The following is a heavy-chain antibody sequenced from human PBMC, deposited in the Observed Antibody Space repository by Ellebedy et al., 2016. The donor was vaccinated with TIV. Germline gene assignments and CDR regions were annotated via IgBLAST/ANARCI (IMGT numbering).Heavy chain of an antibody. Sequence: MPGGSLRLSCNVSGGSISTFYWSWIRQPPGKGLEFIGYIYYIGITNYNPSLESRVAISIDTSENQFSLRLSSVTAADTAVYYCAAYYGGRSDYWGQGTLVTVSS. D-gene: IGHD4-23*01. CDR3: AAYYGGRSDY. J-gene: IGHJ4*02. V-gene: IGHV4-59*01. CDR2: IYYIGIT. CDR1: GGSISTFY.